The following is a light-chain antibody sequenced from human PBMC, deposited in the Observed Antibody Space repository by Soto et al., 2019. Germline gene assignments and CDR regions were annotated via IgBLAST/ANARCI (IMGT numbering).Light chain of an antibody. V-gene: IGLV1-40*01. J-gene: IGLJ1*01. CDR2: GNS. Sequence: QSALTQPRSVSGAPGQRVTISCTGSSXNIGAGYDVHWYQQLPGTAPKLLIYGNSNRPSGVPDRFSGSKSGTSASLAITGLQAEDEADYYCQSYDRSLSVLYVFGTGTKVTIL. CDR3: QSYDRSLSVLYV. CDR1: SXNIGAGYD.